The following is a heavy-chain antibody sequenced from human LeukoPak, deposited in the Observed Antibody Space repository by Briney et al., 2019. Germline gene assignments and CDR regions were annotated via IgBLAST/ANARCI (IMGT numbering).Heavy chain of an antibody. V-gene: IGHV3-23*01. D-gene: IGHD3-10*01. Sequence: GGSLRLSCAASGFTFSSYAMSWVRQAPGKGLEWVSAISDSGGSTYYADSVKGRFTISRDNAKNSLYLHMNSLRAEDTAVYYCARPTYYYGSGSYPFDYWGQGTPVTVSS. CDR3: ARPTYYYGSGSYPFDY. CDR2: ISDSGGST. J-gene: IGHJ4*02. CDR1: GFTFSSYA.